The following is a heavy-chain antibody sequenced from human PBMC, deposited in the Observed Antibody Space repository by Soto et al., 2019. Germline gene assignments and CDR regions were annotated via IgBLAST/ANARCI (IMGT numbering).Heavy chain of an antibody. CDR1: GGSITSDYSC. D-gene: IGHD7-27*01. V-gene: IGHV4-30-4*01. CDR2: IFDSGTT. Sequence: SETLSLTCTVSGGSITSDYSCWSWIRQPPGEGLEWIGHIFDSGTTYTNPSLRSQVAISLDTSKNHFSLTLSSVTAADTAVYYCARGPSGEKVNSWGKGPLVT. J-gene: IGHJ4*02. CDR3: ARGPSGEKVNS.